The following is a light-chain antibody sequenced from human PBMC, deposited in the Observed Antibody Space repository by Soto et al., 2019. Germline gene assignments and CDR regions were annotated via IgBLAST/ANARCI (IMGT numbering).Light chain of an antibody. V-gene: IGKV1-17*01. CDR3: LQHNSYPWT. J-gene: IGKJ1*01. Sequence: DIQMTQSPSSLSASVGDRVTITCRASQGIRNDLNWYQEKPGKAPKRLIYSASSLQSVVPSRFSGSGSGTEFTLTISSLQPEDIATYFCLQHNSYPWTFGQGTKVEIK. CDR2: SAS. CDR1: QGIRND.